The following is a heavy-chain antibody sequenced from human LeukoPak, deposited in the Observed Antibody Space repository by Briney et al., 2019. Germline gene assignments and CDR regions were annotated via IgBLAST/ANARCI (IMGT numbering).Heavy chain of an antibody. V-gene: IGHV4-59*08. CDR3: ARSHYGGPDY. D-gene: IGHD4-23*01. CDR2: IYYSGST. Sequence: PSETLSLTCTVSGGSISSYYWSWIRQPPGKGLEWIGYIYYSGSTNYNPSLKSRVTISVDTSKNQFSLKLSSVTAADTAVYYCARSHYGGPDYWGQGTLVTVSS. CDR1: GGSISSYY. J-gene: IGHJ4*02.